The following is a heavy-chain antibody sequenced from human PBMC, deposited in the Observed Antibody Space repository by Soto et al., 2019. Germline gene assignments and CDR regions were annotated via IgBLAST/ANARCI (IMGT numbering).Heavy chain of an antibody. CDR1: GYTFTSYG. V-gene: IGHV1-18*01. J-gene: IGHJ5*02. Sequence: ASVKVSCKASGYTFTSYGISWVRQAPGQGLEWMGWISAYNGNTSYAQKFQGRVTMTRDTSTSTVYMELSSLRSEDTAVYYCARAGRDYGDYANWFDPWGQGTLVTVSS. CDR2: ISAYNGNT. CDR3: ARAGRDYGDYANWFDP. D-gene: IGHD4-17*01.